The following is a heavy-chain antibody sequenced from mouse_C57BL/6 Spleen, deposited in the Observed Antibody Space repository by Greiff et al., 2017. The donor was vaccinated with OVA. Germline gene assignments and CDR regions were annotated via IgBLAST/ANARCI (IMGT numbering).Heavy chain of an antibody. J-gene: IGHJ4*01. CDR1: GYTFTDYY. V-gene: IGHV1-76*01. Sequence: VKLQESGAELVRPGASVKLSCKASGYTFTDYYINWVKQRPGQGLEWIARIYPGSGNTYYNEKFKGKATLTAEKSSSTAYMQLSSLTSEDSAVYFCARGGTEDAMDYWGQGTSVTVSS. CDR3: ARGGTEDAMDY. D-gene: IGHD2-14*01. CDR2: IYPGSGNT.